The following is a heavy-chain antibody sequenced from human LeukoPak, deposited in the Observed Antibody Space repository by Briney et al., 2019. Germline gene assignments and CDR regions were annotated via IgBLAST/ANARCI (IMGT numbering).Heavy chain of an antibody. Sequence: GGSLRLSCAASGYTLSDHYIDWVRQAPGKGLEWIGRYRNRANGYTTEYATSVRGRFSFSRDDSKNTLYLQMSSLKTEDTAVYYCARTHTVTRVDFDSWGQEPSSPSPQ. V-gene: IGHV3-72*01. CDR1: GYTLSDHY. D-gene: IGHD4-17*01. CDR3: ARTHTVTRVDFDS. J-gene: IGHJ4*01. CDR2: YRNRANGYTT.